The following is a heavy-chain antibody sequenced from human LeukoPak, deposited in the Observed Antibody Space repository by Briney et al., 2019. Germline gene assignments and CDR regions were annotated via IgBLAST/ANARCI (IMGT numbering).Heavy chain of an antibody. CDR1: GFTFSSYW. CDR3: ASADRRDSSGYYWG. D-gene: IGHD3-22*01. Sequence: PGGSLRLSCAASGFTFSSYWMSWVRQAPGKGLEWVANIKQDGSEKYYVDSVKGRFTTSRDNAKNSLYLQMNSLRAEDTAVYYCASADRRDSSGYYWGWGQGTLVTVSS. V-gene: IGHV3-7*01. CDR2: IKQDGSEK. J-gene: IGHJ4*02.